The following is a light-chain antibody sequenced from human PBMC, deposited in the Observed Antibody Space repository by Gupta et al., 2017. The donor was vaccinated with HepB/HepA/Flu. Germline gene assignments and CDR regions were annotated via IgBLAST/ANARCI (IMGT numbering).Light chain of an antibody. CDR2: NNN. V-gene: IGLV1-44*01. Sequence: QSVLTQPPSASGTPGQRVTISCSGSSSNIGSNTVNWYQQLPGTAPKVLIYNNNQWPSGVPDRFSGSKSGTSASLAISGLQSKDEADYYCAAWDDSLNGPVFGGGTKLTVL. J-gene: IGLJ3*02. CDR3: AAWDDSLNGPV. CDR1: SSNIGSNT.